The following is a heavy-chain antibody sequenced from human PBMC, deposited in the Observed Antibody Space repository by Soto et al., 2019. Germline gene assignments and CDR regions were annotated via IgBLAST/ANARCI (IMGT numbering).Heavy chain of an antibody. Sequence: GGSLRLSCAASGFTFSSYWMYWVRQAPGKGLVCVSRTNSDGSDTSYADSVKGRFTISRDNAKNTLYLQMNSQRAEDTAVYYCARDRGWSLFDYWGQGTLVTVSS. J-gene: IGHJ4*02. V-gene: IGHV3-74*01. CDR3: ARDRGWSLFDY. CDR1: GFTFSSYW. CDR2: TNSDGSDT. D-gene: IGHD6-19*01.